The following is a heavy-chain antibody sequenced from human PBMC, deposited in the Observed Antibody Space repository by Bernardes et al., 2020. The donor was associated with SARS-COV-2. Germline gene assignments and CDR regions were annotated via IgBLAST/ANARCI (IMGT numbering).Heavy chain of an antibody. CDR2: ISHDGSDT. J-gene: IGHJ6*02. V-gene: IGHV3-30*18. Sequence: GGSLRLSCAGSGFSFTSYGMHWVRQAPGKGLEWVALISHDGSDTYYAASVKGRCTISRDNSKNTLYLQMNSLRPEDTAVYYCAKSPGSSYFYGMEVWGQGTAVTVSS. CDR3: AKSPGSSYFYGMEV. CDR1: GFSFTSYG.